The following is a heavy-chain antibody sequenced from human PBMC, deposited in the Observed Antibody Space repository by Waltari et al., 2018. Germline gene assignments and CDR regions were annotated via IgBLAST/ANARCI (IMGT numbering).Heavy chain of an antibody. Sequence: EVQLVESGGGLVQPGGSLRLSCAASGFTFSSYAMSWVRQAPGKGLEWASAISGRGGSRDYADSVKGRFTISRDNSKNALYLQMNSLRAEDTAVYYCVGFYSGYDLYYFDYWGQGTLVTVSS. CDR3: VGFYSGYDLYYFDY. D-gene: IGHD5-12*01. J-gene: IGHJ4*02. CDR1: GFTFSSYA. V-gene: IGHV3-23*04. CDR2: ISGRGGSR.